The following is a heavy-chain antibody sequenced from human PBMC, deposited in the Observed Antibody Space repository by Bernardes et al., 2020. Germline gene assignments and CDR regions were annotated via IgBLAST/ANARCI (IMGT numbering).Heavy chain of an antibody. D-gene: IGHD2-21*01. J-gene: IGHJ4*02. CDR3: AKDSSHIVVVIASYPHYFDY. CDR2: ISYDGSNK. V-gene: IGHV3-30*18. CDR1: GFTFSSYG. Sequence: GGSLRLSCVASGFTFSSYGVHWVRQAPGKGLEWVAVISYDGSNKYYADSVKGRFTISRDNSKNTLYLQMNSLRAEDTAVYYCAKDSSHIVVVIASYPHYFDYWVQGTLVTVSS.